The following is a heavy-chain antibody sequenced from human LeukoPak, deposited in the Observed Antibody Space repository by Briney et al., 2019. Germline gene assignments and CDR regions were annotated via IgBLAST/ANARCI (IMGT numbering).Heavy chain of an antibody. CDR2: IYYSGST. V-gene: IGHV4-39*01. CDR1: GGSISSSSYY. J-gene: IGHJ4*02. CDR3: ARQSTAMVDNYFDY. D-gene: IGHD5-18*01. Sequence: PSETLSLTRTVPGGSISSSSYYWGWIRQPPGKGLEWIGSIYYSGSTYYNPSLKSRVTISVDTSKNQFSLKLSSVTAADTAVYYCARQSTAMVDNYFDYWGQGTLVTVSS.